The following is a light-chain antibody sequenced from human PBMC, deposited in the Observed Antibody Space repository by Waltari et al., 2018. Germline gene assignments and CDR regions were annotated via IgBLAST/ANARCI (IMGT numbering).Light chain of an antibody. CDR1: SSNIGSNY. CDR2: RNN. Sequence: QSVLTQPPSVSGTPGQRVTISCSGSSSNIGSNYVHWYQHLPGTAPKLLIYRNNQRPSGVPDRFSGSKSGTSASLAISGLRSEDEADYYCAAWDDSLSGWVFGGGPKLTVL. CDR3: AAWDDSLSGWV. J-gene: IGLJ3*02. V-gene: IGLV1-47*01.